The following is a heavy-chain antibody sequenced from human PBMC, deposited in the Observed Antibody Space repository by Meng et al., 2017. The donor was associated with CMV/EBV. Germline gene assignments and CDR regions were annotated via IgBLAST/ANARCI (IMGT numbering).Heavy chain of an antibody. V-gene: IGHV3-48*03. CDR3: ARDFSFCSSTSCYPTEFDY. CDR1: GFTFSSYE. CDR2: ISSSGSTI. J-gene: IGHJ4*02. Sequence: GESLKISCAASGFTFSSYEMNWVRQAPGKGLEWVSYISSSGSTIYYADSVKGRFTISRDNAKNSPYLQMNSLRAEDTAVYYCARDFSFCSSTSCYPTEFDYWGQGTLVTVSS. D-gene: IGHD2-2*01.